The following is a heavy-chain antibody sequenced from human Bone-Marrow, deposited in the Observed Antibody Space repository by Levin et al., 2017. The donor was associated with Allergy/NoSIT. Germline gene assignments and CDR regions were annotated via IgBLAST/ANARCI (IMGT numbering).Heavy chain of an antibody. D-gene: IGHD6-13*01. CDR2: IHDSGRT. CDR3: ARAATYFGSSLYYYFMDG. CDR1: GGSISSSRYF. J-gene: IGHJ6*03. Sequence: SQTLSLTCIVSGGSISSSRYFWIWIRQHPGEGLELIGFIHDSGRTYYNPSLKSRVAISIETSKNLFSLWLSSVTAADTAVYHGARAATYFGSSLYYYFMDGWGKGTTVTV. V-gene: IGHV4-31*03.